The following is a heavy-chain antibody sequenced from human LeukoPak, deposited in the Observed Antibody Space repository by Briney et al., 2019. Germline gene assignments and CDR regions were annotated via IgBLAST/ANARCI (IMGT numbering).Heavy chain of an antibody. CDR3: ARTGRTAAAGTFGY. CDR2: INHSGST. D-gene: IGHD6-13*01. V-gene: IGHV4-39*07. CDR1: GGSISSSSYY. J-gene: IGHJ4*02. Sequence: SETLSLTCTVSGGSISSSSYYWGWIRQPPGKGLEWIGEINHSGSTNYNPSLKSRVTISVDTSKNQFSLKLSSVTAADTAVYYCARTGRTAAAGTFGYWGQGTLVTVSS.